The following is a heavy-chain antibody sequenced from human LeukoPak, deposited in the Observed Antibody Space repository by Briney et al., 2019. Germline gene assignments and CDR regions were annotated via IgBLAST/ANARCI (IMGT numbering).Heavy chain of an antibody. CDR1: GYTFTSYY. Sequence: ASAKVSCKASGYTFTSYYMHWVRQAPGQGLEWMGIINPSGGSTSYAQKFQGRVTMTRDTSTSTVYMELSSLRSEDTAVYYCARVASRTGSYYHGWGQGTLVTVSS. CDR2: INPSGGST. D-gene: IGHD3-10*01. V-gene: IGHV1-46*01. CDR3: ARVASRTGSYYHG. J-gene: IGHJ4*02.